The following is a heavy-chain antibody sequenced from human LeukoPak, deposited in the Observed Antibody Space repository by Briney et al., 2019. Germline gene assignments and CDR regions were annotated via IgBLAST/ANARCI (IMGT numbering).Heavy chain of an antibody. V-gene: IGHV3-30*02. J-gene: IGHJ6*03. D-gene: IGHD4-11*01. Sequence: GGSLRLSCAASGFTFSSYGMHWVRQAPGKGLEWVAFIRYDGSNKYYADSVKGRFTISRDNSKNTLYLQMNSLRAEDTAVYYCAKGRWPTTVTTIYYMNVWGKGTTVTVSS. CDR1: GFTFSSYG. CDR2: IRYDGSNK. CDR3: AKGRWPTTVTTIYYMNV.